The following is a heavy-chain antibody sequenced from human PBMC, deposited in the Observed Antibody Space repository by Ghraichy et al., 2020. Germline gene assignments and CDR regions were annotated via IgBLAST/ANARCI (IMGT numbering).Heavy chain of an antibody. V-gene: IGHV3-23*01. D-gene: IGHD6-13*01. Sequence: GGSLRLSCAASGFTFSNYAMSWVRQAPGKGLEWVSTISGSGGSTYYADSVKGRFTISRDISKNTLYLQMNSLRAEDTAVYYCAKDRAAAGHYYYGMDVWGPGTTVTVSS. CDR1: GFTFSNYA. CDR2: ISGSGGST. J-gene: IGHJ6*02. CDR3: AKDRAAAGHYYYGMDV.